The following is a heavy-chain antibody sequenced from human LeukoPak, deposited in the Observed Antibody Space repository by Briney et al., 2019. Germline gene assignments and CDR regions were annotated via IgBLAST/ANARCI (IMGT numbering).Heavy chain of an antibody. J-gene: IGHJ4*02. Sequence: GGSLRLSCAASGFTFGSYAMSWVRQAPGKGLEWVSAISGSGGSTYYADSVKGRFTISRDNSKNTLYLQMNSLRAEDTAVYYCATAPLSAPTDYWGQGTLVTVSS. V-gene: IGHV3-23*01. CDR2: ISGSGGST. CDR1: GFTFGSYA. D-gene: IGHD6-25*01. CDR3: ATAPLSAPTDY.